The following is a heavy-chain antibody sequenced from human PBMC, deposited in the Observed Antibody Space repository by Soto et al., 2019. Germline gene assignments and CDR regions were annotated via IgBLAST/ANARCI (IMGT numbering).Heavy chain of an antibody. V-gene: IGHV3-23*01. D-gene: IGHD6-19*01. J-gene: IGHJ3*01. CDR2: ISGSGGSA. Sequence: EVQLLESGGALVRPGGSLRLSCAASGFTFSNYAMTWVRQPPGMGLEWVSVISGSGGSADYADSVQGRFTISRDNSKNSLYLQMNLLSAEDTAIYFCVREGSGWYSRGSFDVWGRGTMV. CDR3: VREGSGWYSRGSFDV. CDR1: GFTFSNYA.